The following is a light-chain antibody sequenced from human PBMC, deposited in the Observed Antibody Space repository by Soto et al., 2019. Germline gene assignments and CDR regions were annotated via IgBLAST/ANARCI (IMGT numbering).Light chain of an antibody. J-gene: IGKJ1*01. CDR2: GAS. CDR3: QQYGSSPWT. CDR1: QSVGSNY. Sequence: EIVLTQSPGTLSLSPGERATLSCRASQSVGSNYLAWYQQKPGQAPRLLIYGASSRATAIPDRFSGRGSGTDFTLTISRLEPEDFAVYYCQQYGSSPWTFGQGTKVEIK. V-gene: IGKV3-20*01.